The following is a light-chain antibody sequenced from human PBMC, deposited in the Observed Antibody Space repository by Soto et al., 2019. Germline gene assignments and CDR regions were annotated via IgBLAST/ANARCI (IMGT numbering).Light chain of an antibody. CDR2: EVS. V-gene: IGLV2-14*01. CDR1: SSDVGGYNY. Sequence: QSALTQPASVSGSPGQSITISCTGTSSDVGGYNYVSWYQQHPGKAPKLMIYEVSNRPSGVSNRFSGSKSGNTASLTISGLQAEDEADYYCSSYTLNNSLVFGGGTKVTVL. CDR3: SSYTLNNSLV. J-gene: IGLJ2*01.